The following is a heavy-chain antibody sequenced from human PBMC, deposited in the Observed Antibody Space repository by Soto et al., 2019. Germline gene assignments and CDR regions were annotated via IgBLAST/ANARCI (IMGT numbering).Heavy chain of an antibody. D-gene: IGHD3-10*01. V-gene: IGHV1-69*02. CDR2: VNPIVGMS. CDR1: GGTFNFT. CDR3: ATSYGSGSTHFDS. Sequence: QVQLVQSGAEVMKPGSSVRVSCTTSGGTFNFTINWVRQAPGQGLEWVGRVNPIVGMSNSAQKFQGRVTITADKSTNIAYMDLTRLKSEDTAVYYCATSYGSGSTHFDSWGQGTLVTVSS. J-gene: IGHJ4*02.